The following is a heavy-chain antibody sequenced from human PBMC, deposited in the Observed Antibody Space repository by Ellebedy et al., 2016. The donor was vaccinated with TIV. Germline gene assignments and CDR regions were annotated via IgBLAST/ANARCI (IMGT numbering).Heavy chain of an antibody. CDR3: TRDLMASNWFDP. J-gene: IGHJ5*02. D-gene: IGHD3-10*01. Sequence: GESLKISCTASGFSFSDYYMAWIRQAPGKGLEWLSYIGNYDNFKYYADSAKGRFTISRDNAKNSLYLQMSSLRAEDTAVYYCTRDLMASNWFDPWGQGTLVTVSS. CDR2: IGNYDNFK. V-gene: IGHV3-11*01. CDR1: GFSFSDYY.